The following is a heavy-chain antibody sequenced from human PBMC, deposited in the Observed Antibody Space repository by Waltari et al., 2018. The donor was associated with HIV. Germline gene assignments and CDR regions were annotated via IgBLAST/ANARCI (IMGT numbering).Heavy chain of an antibody. Sequence: QVQLQESGPGLVKPPETLSLTCTVSGYSISSGYYWGWIRQPPGKGLEWIGSIYHSGSTYYNPSLKSRVTFSVDTSKNQFSLNLSSVTAADTAVYYCARVRQYSGSHDGLGDWGQGTLVTVSS. CDR3: ARVRQYSGSHDGLGD. CDR2: IYHSGST. V-gene: IGHV4-38-2*02. CDR1: GYSISSGYY. D-gene: IGHD1-26*01. J-gene: IGHJ4*02.